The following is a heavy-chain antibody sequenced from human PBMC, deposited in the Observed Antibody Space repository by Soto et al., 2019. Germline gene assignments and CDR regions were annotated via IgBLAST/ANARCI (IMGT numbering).Heavy chain of an antibody. V-gene: IGHV3-11*01. Sequence: GGSLRLSCAAYGFTFSDYYMIWIRQAPGKGLEWVSYISSSGNSIYYADSVKGRFTISRDSAKNSLYLQMNSLRAEDTAVYYCARDYSDSSGFFGDYYGMDVWGQGTTVTVSS. D-gene: IGHD3-22*01. CDR2: ISSSGNSI. CDR3: ARDYSDSSGFFGDYYGMDV. J-gene: IGHJ6*01. CDR1: GFTFSDYY.